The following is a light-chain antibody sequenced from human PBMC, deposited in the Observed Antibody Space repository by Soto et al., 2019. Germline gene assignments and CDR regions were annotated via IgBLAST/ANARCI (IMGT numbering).Light chain of an antibody. CDR1: QNVNSTS. V-gene: IGKV3-20*01. CDR3: QQYDGSPPWT. CDR2: CAS. Sequence: EIVLTQSPGTLSFSTGEKATLSCRDSQNVNSTSLAWNQQKHGKTPRLLIYCASNRATGIPDRFSGSGSGTDFTLTISRLEPEDFAVYYCQQYDGSPPWTFGLGTKVDIK. J-gene: IGKJ1*01.